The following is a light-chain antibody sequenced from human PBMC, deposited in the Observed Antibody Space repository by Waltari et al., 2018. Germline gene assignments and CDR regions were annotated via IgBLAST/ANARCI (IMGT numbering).Light chain of an antibody. J-gene: IGLJ1*01. V-gene: IGLV1-51*01. CDR3: GTWDSSLSAHV. CDR1: NSNIGTNY. CDR2: ENN. Sequence: QSVLTQPPSVSAAPGQKVTISCPGSNSNIGTNYVTWYQQLPGTAPKVLIYENNKRPSGSPDRFSASKSGTSTTLDITGLQAGDEADYHCGTWDSSLSAHVFGTGTRVTVL.